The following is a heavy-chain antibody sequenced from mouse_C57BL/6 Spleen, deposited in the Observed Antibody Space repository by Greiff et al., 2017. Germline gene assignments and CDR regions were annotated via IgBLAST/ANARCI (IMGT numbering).Heavy chain of an antibody. D-gene: IGHD2-1*01. J-gene: IGHJ2*01. CDR1: GYTFTSYW. CDR3: ARGDGNYFLDY. CDR2: IDPSDSYT. Sequence: VQLQQPGAELVMPGASVKLSCKASGYTFTSYWMHWVKQRPGQGLEWIGEIDPSDSYTNYNQKFKGKSTLTVDKSSSTAYMQLSSLTSEDAAVYYCARGDGNYFLDYWGQGTTLTVSS. V-gene: IGHV1-69*01.